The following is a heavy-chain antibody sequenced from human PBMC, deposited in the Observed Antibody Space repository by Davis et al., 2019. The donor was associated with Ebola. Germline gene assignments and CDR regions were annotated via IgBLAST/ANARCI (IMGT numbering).Heavy chain of an antibody. D-gene: IGHD2-15*01. CDR3: ARDRDIVVVVAATASGAFDI. CDR2: IHGGNGNR. J-gene: IGHJ3*02. CDR1: GHTFSNYA. V-gene: IGHV1-3*01. Sequence: ASVKVSCKAPGHTFSNYAMHWVRQAPGQRLEWMGWIHGGNGNRKYSQKFQGRVTITRDTSASTAYMELSSLRSEDTAVYYCARDRDIVVVVAATASGAFDIWGQGTMVTVSS.